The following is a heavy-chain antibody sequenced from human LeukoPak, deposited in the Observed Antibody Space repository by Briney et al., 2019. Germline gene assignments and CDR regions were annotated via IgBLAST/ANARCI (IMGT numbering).Heavy chain of an antibody. D-gene: IGHD7-27*01. V-gene: IGHV3-23*01. CDR3: AKDRIPGEGLFDY. CDR1: GFTFSSYA. Sequence: GASLRLSCAASGFTFSSYAMSWVHQAPGKGLEWVSAISGSGGSTYYADSVKGRFTISRDNSKNTLYLQMNSLRAEDTAVYYCAKDRIPGEGLFDYWGQGTLVTVSS. J-gene: IGHJ4*02. CDR2: ISGSGGST.